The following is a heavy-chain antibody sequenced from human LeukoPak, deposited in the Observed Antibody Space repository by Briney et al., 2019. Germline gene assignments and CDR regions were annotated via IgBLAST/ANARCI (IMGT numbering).Heavy chain of an antibody. CDR2: IYPGDSDT. CDR1: GYSFTSYW. V-gene: IGHV5-51*01. CDR3: ARFKVVTYYYYYMDV. D-gene: IGHD3-22*01. J-gene: IGHJ6*03. Sequence: GGSLKISCKGSGYSFTSYWIGWVRQMPGKGLEWMGIIYPGDSDTRYSPSFQGQVTISADKSISTAYLQWSSLKASDTAMYYCARFKVVTYYYYYMDVWGKGTTVTVSS.